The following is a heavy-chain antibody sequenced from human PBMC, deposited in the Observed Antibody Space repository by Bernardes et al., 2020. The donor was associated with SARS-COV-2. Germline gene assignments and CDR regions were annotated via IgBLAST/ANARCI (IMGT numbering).Heavy chain of an antibody. D-gene: IGHD4-17*01. Sequence: GEALKISCKGSGYSFTSYWIGWVRQMPGKGLEWMGIIYPGDSDARYSPSFQGQVTISADKSISTAYLQWSSLKASDTAMYYCARSYGDYGHWFDPWGQGTLVTVSS. CDR2: IYPGDSDA. V-gene: IGHV5-51*01. J-gene: IGHJ5*02. CDR3: ARSYGDYGHWFDP. CDR1: GYSFTSYW.